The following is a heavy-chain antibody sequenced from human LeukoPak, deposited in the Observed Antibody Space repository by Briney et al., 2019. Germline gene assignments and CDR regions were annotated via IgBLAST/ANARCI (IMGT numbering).Heavy chain of an antibody. CDR2: INQDGSEK. CDR3: ARSSGPGSVDY. D-gene: IGHD7-27*01. J-gene: IGHJ4*02. CDR1: GFTFSIYC. Sequence: GGSLRLSCAASGFTFSIYCMSWVRQSPGKGLGWVANINQDGSEKYYVDSVKGRFTISRDNAKNSLYLQMNSLRAEDTAVYYCARSSGPGSVDYWGQGTLVTVSS. V-gene: IGHV3-7*04.